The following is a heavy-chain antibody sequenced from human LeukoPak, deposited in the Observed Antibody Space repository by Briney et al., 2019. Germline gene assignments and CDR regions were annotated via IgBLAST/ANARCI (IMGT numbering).Heavy chain of an antibody. CDR2: IYYSGNT. D-gene: IGHD5-24*01. CDR1: GGSISSYY. J-gene: IGHJ5*02. CDR3: ARERRDGYNPRARGNWFDP. V-gene: IGHV4-59*01. Sequence: SETLSLTCTVSGGSISSYYWSWIRQPPGKGLEWIGYIYYSGNTNYNPSLNSRVTISVDTSKNQFSLKVTSVTTADTAVYYCARERRDGYNPRARGNWFDPWGQGTLVTVSS.